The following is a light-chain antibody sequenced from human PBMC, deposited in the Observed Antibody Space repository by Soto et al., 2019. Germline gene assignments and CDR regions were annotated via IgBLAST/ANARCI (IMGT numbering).Light chain of an antibody. CDR2: KVS. CDR1: QSLVYSDGNTY. CDR3: MQGTHWLFT. J-gene: IGKJ3*01. V-gene: IGKV2-30*01. Sequence: DVVMTQSPLSLPVTLGQPASISCRSSQSLVYSDGNTYLNWFQQRLGQSPRRLIYKVSNRDSGVPARDSGSRPGTDFTLIISRWEADHVVVYYCMQGTHWLFTFGHGNTVAIK.